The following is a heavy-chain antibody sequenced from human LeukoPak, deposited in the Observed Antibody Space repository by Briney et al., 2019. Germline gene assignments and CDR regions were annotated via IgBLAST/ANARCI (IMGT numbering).Heavy chain of an antibody. J-gene: IGHJ5*02. CDR2: IDWDDNK. V-gene: IGHV2-70*04. Sequence: EPGPTLVNPTQTLTLTCTFSGFSLTTTGMRVSWIRQPPGKALEWLARIDWDDNKFYSTSLKTRLTISKDTSKNQVVLTMTNMDPVDTATYYCARLQGATIGAKWFDPWGQGTLVTVSS. CDR1: GFSLTTTGMR. CDR3: ARLQGATIGAKWFDP. D-gene: IGHD4/OR15-4a*01.